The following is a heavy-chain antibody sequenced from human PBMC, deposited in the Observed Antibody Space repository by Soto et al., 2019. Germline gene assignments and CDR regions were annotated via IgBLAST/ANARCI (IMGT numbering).Heavy chain of an antibody. D-gene: IGHD1-1*01. CDR2: IYHSGST. CDR3: ARDQLEGNWFDP. Sequence: SETLSLTCAVSGGSISSGGYSWNWIRQPPGKGLEWIGYIYHSGSTYYNPSLKSRVTISVDKSKNQFSLKLNTVTAADTAVYYCARDQLEGNWFDPWGQGTLVTVSS. CDR1: GGSISSGGYS. V-gene: IGHV4-30-2*01. J-gene: IGHJ5*02.